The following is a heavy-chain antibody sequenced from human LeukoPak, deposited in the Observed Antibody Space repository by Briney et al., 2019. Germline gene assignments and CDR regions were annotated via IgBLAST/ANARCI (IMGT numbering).Heavy chain of an antibody. CDR2: IIPIFGTA. J-gene: IGHJ3*02. CDR1: GYTFTSYG. D-gene: IGHD3-22*01. V-gene: IGHV1-69*13. CDR3: ARGGYYDSSGYYLRSDAFDI. Sequence: ASVKVSCKASGYTFTSYGISWVRQAPGQGLEWMGGIIPIFGTANYAQKFQGRVTITADESTSTAYMELSSLRSEDTAVYYCARGGYYDSSGYYLRSDAFDIWGQGTMVTVSS.